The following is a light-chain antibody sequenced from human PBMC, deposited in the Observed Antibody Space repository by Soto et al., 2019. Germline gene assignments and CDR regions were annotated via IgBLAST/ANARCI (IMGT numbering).Light chain of an antibody. Sequence: EIVLTQPPGTLSLSPGERASLSCRASQSFGGSYLAWYQQKPGQAPRLLIYGASTRATGIPDRFSGSGSGTNFTLTVSRLEPEDFAVYYCQQYGRSRTFGQGTKVDIK. CDR1: QSFGGSY. V-gene: IGKV3-20*01. J-gene: IGKJ1*01. CDR3: QQYGRSRT. CDR2: GAS.